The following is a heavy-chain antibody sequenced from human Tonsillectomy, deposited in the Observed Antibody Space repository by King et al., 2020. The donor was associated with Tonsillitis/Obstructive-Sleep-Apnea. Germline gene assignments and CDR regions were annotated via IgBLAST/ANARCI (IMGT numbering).Heavy chain of an antibody. V-gene: IGHV3-48*02. CDR2: ISISSSSI. J-gene: IGHJ4*02. Sequence: QLVQSGGGLVQPGGSLRLSCAASGFTFSSYSMNWVRQATGKGLEWVSYISISSSSIYYADSVKGRFTISRDDAKNSLDLQINSLRHEDTAVYYCAGSSYYDFWSGYSFDYWGQGTLVTVSS. D-gene: IGHD3-3*01. CDR3: AGSSYYDFWSGYSFDY. CDR1: GFTFSSYS.